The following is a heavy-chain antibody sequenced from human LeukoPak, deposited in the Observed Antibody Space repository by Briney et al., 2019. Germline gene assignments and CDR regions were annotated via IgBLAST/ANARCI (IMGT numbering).Heavy chain of an antibody. CDR3: ARVLTGDTTVTTDFDY. J-gene: IGHJ4*02. D-gene: IGHD4-17*01. Sequence: ASVKVSCKASGYTFTSYDINWVRQATGQGLEWMGWMNPNSGNTGYAQKFQGRVTMTRNTSISTAYMELSNLRSEDTAVYYCARVLTGDTTVTTDFDYWGQGTLVTVSS. CDR2: MNPNSGNT. CDR1: GYTFTSYD. V-gene: IGHV1-8*01.